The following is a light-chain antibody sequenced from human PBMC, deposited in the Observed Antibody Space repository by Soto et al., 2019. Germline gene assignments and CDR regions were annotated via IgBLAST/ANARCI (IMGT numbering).Light chain of an antibody. Sequence: DIQMTQSPSSLSASVGDRVTITCRASQTISIFLNWYQHKPGKPPTLLIYTASSLQSGVPSRFSGSGSGTDFTLNISSLQPEDFATYYCQQSYKTPLTFGGGTKVEI. J-gene: IGKJ4*01. CDR1: QTISIF. CDR3: QQSYKTPLT. CDR2: TAS. V-gene: IGKV1-39*01.